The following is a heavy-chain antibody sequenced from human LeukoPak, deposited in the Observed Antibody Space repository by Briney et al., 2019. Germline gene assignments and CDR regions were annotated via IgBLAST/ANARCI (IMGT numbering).Heavy chain of an antibody. CDR1: GFTFSNYG. CDR2: IWYEGSNK. D-gene: IGHD4-17*01. CDR3: ATAPRGGDYEDY. Sequence: PGESLRLSCAASGFTFSNYGMHWVRQAPGKGLKWVAVIWYEGSNKYYADSVKGRFTISRDNSKNTLYMQMNSLRDEDTAVYYCATAPRGGDYEDYWGQGTLVTVSS. J-gene: IGHJ4*02. V-gene: IGHV3-33*01.